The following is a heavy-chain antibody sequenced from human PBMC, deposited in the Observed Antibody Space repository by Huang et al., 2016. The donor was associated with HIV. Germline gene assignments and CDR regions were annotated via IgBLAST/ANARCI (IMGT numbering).Heavy chain of an antibody. J-gene: IGHJ4*02. D-gene: IGHD3-22*01. CDR3: ARDPRIQSWLNFFDY. CDR2: INSDGSST. V-gene: IGHV3-74*01. CDR1: GFSISSYW. Sequence: EVQLVESGGGLVQPGGSLRLSCAASGFSISSYWMHWVRQAPGKGLVGVSRINSDGSSTSYEDSVKGRFTISRDNAKNTLYLQMNSLRAEDTAVYYCARDPRIQSWLNFFDYWGQGTLVSVSS.